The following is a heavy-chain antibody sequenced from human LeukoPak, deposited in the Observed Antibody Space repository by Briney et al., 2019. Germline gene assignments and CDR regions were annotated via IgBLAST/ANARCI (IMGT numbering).Heavy chain of an antibody. D-gene: IGHD4-17*01. Sequence: SVKVSCKASGGTFSSYAISWVRQAPGQGLEWMGGIIPIFGTANYAQKFQGRVTITTDESTSTAYMELSSLRSEDTAVYYCARANYGISGFDYWGQGTLVTVSS. J-gene: IGHJ4*02. V-gene: IGHV1-69*05. CDR3: ARANYGISGFDY. CDR2: IIPIFGTA. CDR1: GGTFSSYA.